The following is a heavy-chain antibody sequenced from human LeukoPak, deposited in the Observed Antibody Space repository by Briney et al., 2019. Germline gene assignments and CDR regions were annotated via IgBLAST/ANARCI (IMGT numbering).Heavy chain of an antibody. CDR2: IYYSGST. Sequence: PSETLSLTCTVSGGSISSYYRSWIRQPPGKGLEWIGYIYYSGSTNYNPSLKSRVTISVDTSKNQFSLKLSSVTAADTAVYYCARALPYYYYYYMDVWGKGTTVTVSS. J-gene: IGHJ6*03. CDR1: GGSISSYY. V-gene: IGHV4-59*01. CDR3: ARALPYYYYYYMDV.